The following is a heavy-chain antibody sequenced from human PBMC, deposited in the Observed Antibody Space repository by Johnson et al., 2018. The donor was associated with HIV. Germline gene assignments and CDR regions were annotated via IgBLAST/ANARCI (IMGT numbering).Heavy chain of an antibody. D-gene: IGHD1-7*01. CDR3: ARRGNYLADAFDI. V-gene: IGHV3-23*04. CDR2: ISGSGGST. Sequence: VQLVESGGGVLQRGGSLRVSCAASGFTFSSYGLSWVRQAPGTGLEWVSAISGSGGSTFYADTMKGRFTISRDNSKSTLYLQMNSLRAEDTAVYYCARRGNYLADAFDIWGQGTMVTVSS. CDR1: GFTFSSYG. J-gene: IGHJ3*02.